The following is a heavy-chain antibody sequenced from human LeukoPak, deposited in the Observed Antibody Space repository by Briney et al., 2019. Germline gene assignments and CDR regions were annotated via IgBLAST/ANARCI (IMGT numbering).Heavy chain of an antibody. J-gene: IGHJ4*02. Sequence: GASVKVSCKISGFGLSVLSIHWMRQAPGKGLEWVGGICPETGEPIFAQKFRGRVTITEDTFTDTGYLELRGLTSEDTAVYYCSTDSGRSYFYFDFWGQGTLVTVSS. D-gene: IGHD3-10*01. CDR2: ICPETGEP. V-gene: IGHV1-24*01. CDR3: STDSGRSYFYFDF. CDR1: GFGLSVLS.